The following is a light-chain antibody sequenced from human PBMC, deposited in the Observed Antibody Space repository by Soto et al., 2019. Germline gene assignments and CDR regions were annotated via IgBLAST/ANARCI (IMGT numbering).Light chain of an antibody. J-gene: IGKJ3*01. Sequence: EIVMTQSPATLSVSPGERATLSCRASQSVSSNLAWYQQKPGQAPRLLIYGASTMASGIPARFSGSGSWTEFTPANSSLQSEDCAVYYGQQYNNWPLSFGPGTKVDIK. CDR1: QSVSSN. CDR3: QQYNNWPLS. CDR2: GAS. V-gene: IGKV3-15*01.